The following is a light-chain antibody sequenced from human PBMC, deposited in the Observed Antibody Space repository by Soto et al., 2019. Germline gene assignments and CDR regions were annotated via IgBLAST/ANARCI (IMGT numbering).Light chain of an antibody. CDR3: QQYHNWPIT. Sequence: EIVLTQSPATLSLSPGESATLSFRASQSVSSNLAWHQQKPGQAPRILMYDASTRATGISARFSGSGSGTEFTLTISSLQSEDFAVYYCQQYHNWPITFGQGTRLEIK. J-gene: IGKJ5*01. CDR1: QSVSSN. V-gene: IGKV3-15*01. CDR2: DAS.